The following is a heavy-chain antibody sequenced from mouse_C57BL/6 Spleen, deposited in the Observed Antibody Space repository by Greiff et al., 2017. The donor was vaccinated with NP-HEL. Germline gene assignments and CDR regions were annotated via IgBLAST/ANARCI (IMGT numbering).Heavy chain of an antibody. CDR2: INPSNGGT. D-gene: IGHD1-1*01. CDR3: ASGDYYGSSFYAMGD. Sequence: QVQLQQPGAELVKPGASVKLSCKASGYTFTSYWMHWVKQRPGQGLEWIGNINPSNGGTNYNEKFKSKATLTVDKSSSTAYMQLSSLKSEDSAVYYCASGDYYGSSFYAMGDWGQGTSVTVSS. CDR1: GYTFTSYW. J-gene: IGHJ4*01. V-gene: IGHV1-53*01.